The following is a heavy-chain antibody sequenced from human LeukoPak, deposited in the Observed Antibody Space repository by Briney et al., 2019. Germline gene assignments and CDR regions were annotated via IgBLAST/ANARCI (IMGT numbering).Heavy chain of an antibody. D-gene: IGHD3-22*01. V-gene: IGHV1-69*06. CDR2: IIPIFGTA. CDR3: AGAIFYDGSGYYFPGDY. CDR1: GGTFSSYA. Sequence: GASVKVSCKASGGTFSSYAISWVRQAPGQGLEWMGGIIPIFGTANYAQKFQGRVTITADKSTSTAYMELSSLRSEDTAVYYCAGAIFYDGSGYYFPGDYWGQGTLVTVSS. J-gene: IGHJ4*02.